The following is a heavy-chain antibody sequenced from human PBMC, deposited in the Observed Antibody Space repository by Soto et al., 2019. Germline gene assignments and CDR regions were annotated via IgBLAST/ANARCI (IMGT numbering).Heavy chain of an antibody. Sequence: QVQLVESGGGVVQPGRTLRLSCAASGFTFNTYGRHGVRQAPGKGLEWVAVISFDEKMQYYADSVKGRFTISRDNSKNTMSLRIDSLRPEDTAVYYCAKVAERSMITFGGVIADWGQGTLVTVS. CDR2: ISFDEKMQ. V-gene: IGHV3-30*18. D-gene: IGHD3-16*02. CDR1: GFTFNTYG. J-gene: IGHJ4*02. CDR3: AKVAERSMITFGGVIAD.